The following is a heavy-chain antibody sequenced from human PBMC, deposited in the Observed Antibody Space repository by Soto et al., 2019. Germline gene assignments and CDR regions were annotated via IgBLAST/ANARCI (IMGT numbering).Heavy chain of an antibody. V-gene: IGHV3-23*01. CDR3: AKGLWFGESYGLSDY. CDR1: GFTFSNYA. J-gene: IGHJ4*02. CDR2: VSGGGGDT. Sequence: GESLKISCAASGFTFSNYAMSWVRQAPGKGLEWVSAVSGGGGDTYYADSVKGRFTISRDNSKNTLYLQVTSLRAEDTAVYYCAKGLWFGESYGLSDYWGQGTLVTVSS. D-gene: IGHD3-10*01.